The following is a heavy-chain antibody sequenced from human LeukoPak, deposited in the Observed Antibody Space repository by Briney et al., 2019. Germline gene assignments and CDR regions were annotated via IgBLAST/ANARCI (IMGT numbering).Heavy chain of an antibody. CDR3: ARSRYFDRGYYYYYGMDV. CDR2: IIPIFGTA. D-gene: IGHD3-9*01. Sequence: GASVKVSCKASGGTFSSYAISWVRQAPGQGLEWMGGIIPIFGTANYAQKFQGRVTITADESTGTAYMEPSSLRSEDTAVYYCARSRYFDRGYYYYYGMDVWGKGTTVTVSS. CDR1: GGTFSSYA. J-gene: IGHJ6*04. V-gene: IGHV1-69*13.